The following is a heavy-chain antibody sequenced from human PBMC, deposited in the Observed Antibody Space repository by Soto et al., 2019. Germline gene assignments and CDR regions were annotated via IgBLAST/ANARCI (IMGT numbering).Heavy chain of an antibody. V-gene: IGHV3-30-3*01. CDR2: ISENGDRQ. CDR3: ERSTAPSVSAMGY. CDR1: GLTFSSSS. J-gene: IGHJ4*02. D-gene: IGHD6-25*01. Sequence: PGGSLRLSCTVSGLTFSSSSVHWVRQAPGKGLEWVAVISENGDRQYSTDSVRGRFLVSRDTFNNTIYLQMNSLRPEDTGEYFCERSTAPSVSAMGYWGQGALVTVSS.